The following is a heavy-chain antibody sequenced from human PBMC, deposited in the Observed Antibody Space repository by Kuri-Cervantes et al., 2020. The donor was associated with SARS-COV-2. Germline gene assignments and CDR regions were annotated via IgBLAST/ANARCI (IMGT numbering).Heavy chain of an antibody. CDR3: ARWAITGPGVPAGFYY. Sequence: GSLRLSCTVSGGSISSSNYYWGWIRQSPGKGLEWIGSIYYSGITYYSPSLEGRVTILVDTSKNQFSLKVKSVTAADTALYYCARWAITGPGVPAGFYYWGQGALVTVSS. CDR1: GGSISSSNYY. J-gene: IGHJ4*02. V-gene: IGHV4-39*07. D-gene: IGHD3-3*01. CDR2: IYYSGIT.